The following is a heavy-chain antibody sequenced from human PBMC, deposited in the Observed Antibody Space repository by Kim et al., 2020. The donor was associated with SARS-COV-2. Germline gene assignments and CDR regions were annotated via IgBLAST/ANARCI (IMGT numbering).Heavy chain of an antibody. J-gene: IGHJ6*02. CDR1: GYTFTGYY. Sequence: ASVKVSCKASGYTFTGYYMHWVRQAPGQGLEWMGWINPNSGGTNYAQKFQGRVTMTRDTSISTAYMELSRLRSDDTAVYYCAVLMRDYGDHNGVSGMDVWGQGTTVTVSS. D-gene: IGHD4-17*01. CDR3: AVLMRDYGDHNGVSGMDV. V-gene: IGHV1-2*02. CDR2: INPNSGGT.